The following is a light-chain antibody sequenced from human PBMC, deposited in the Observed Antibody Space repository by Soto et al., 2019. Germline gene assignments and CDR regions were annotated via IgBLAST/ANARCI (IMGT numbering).Light chain of an antibody. J-gene: IGLJ3*02. V-gene: IGLV2-14*01. CDR2: EVS. CDR1: SSDVGGYNY. CDR3: QSYGTSLSGVV. Sequence: QSVLTQPASVSGSPGQSITISCTGTSSDVGGYNYVSWFQQHPGKAPKLMLSEVSNRPSGVSNRFSGSKSDTSASLAITGLQAEDEADYYCQSYGTSLSGVVFGGGTKVTVL.